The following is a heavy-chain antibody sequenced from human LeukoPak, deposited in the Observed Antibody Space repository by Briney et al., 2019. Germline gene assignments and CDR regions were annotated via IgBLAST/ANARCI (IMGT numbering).Heavy chain of an antibody. CDR3: AREGVGATTL. V-gene: IGHV3-21*04. Sequence: GGSLRLSCAASGFKFSSYSMNWVRQAPGKGLEWVSSISSSSSYIYYADSVKGRFTISRDNAKNSLYLQMNSLRAEDTAVYYCAREGVGATTLWGQGTLVTVSS. D-gene: IGHD1-26*01. J-gene: IGHJ4*02. CDR2: ISSSSSYI. CDR1: GFKFSSYS.